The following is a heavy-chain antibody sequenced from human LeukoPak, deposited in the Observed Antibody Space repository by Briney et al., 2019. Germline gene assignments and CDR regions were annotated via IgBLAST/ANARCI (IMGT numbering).Heavy chain of an antibody. Sequence: ASVKVSCKASGGTFSIYAISWVRQAPGQGLEWMGGIIPIFGTANYAQKFQGRVTITADESTSTAYMELSSLRPEDTAVYYCASPRQDGYKQYFDYWGQGTLVTVSS. D-gene: IGHD5-24*01. CDR2: IIPIFGTA. J-gene: IGHJ4*02. CDR1: GGTFSIYA. V-gene: IGHV1-69*13. CDR3: ASPRQDGYKQYFDY.